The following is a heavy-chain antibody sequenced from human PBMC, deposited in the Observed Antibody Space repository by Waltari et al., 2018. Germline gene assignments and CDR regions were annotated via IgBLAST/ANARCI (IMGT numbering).Heavy chain of an antibody. CDR3: ARTSRAGGSGRWFDP. V-gene: IGHV3-53*01. CDR1: GGSISSSSYY. CDR2: IYSGGST. Sequence: LQLQESGPGLVKPSETLSLTCTVSGGSISSSSYYWGWIRQPPGKGLEWVSVIYSGGSTYDADSVKGRFTISRDNSKNTLYLQMNSLRAEDTAVYYCARTSRAGGSGRWFDPWGQGTLVTGSS. D-gene: IGHD1-26*01. J-gene: IGHJ5*02.